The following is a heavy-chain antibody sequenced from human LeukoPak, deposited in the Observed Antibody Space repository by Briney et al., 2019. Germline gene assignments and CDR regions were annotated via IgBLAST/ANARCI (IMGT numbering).Heavy chain of an antibody. J-gene: IGHJ4*02. Sequence: QAPGKGLMYLSRISPDGSTTLYADSVKGRFTISRDNAKNTLYLQMNSLGAEDPAVYYCTRVRGSNRYNLGDYWGQGTLVTVSS. CDR2: ISPDGSTT. V-gene: IGHV3-74*03. CDR3: TRVRGSNRYNLGDY. D-gene: IGHD5-24*01.